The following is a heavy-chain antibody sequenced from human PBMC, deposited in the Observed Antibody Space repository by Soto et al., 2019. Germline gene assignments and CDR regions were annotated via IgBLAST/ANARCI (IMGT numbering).Heavy chain of an antibody. D-gene: IGHD6-19*01. CDR3: ATLWAVADY. Sequence: SETLSLTCAVYGGSFSGYYWSWIRQPPGKGLEWIGEINHSGSTNYNPSLKSRVTISVGTSKNQFSLKLSSVTAADTAVYYCATLWAVADYWGQGTLVTVSS. CDR1: GGSFSGYY. CDR2: INHSGST. V-gene: IGHV4-34*01. J-gene: IGHJ4*02.